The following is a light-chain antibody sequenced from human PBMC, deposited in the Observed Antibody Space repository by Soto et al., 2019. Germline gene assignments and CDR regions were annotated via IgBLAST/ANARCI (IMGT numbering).Light chain of an antibody. CDR1: HSVSSGY. Sequence: VWTQSPGTLYLSPGERATLSCRGIHSVSSGYLACYQQRPGQAPRLLIFGASDRATGIPDRFSGSGSGTDFTLTVDRLEPEDFAMYYCQQYSDSPPTFGQGTKVDIK. V-gene: IGKV3-20*01. J-gene: IGKJ1*01. CDR2: GAS. CDR3: QQYSDSPPT.